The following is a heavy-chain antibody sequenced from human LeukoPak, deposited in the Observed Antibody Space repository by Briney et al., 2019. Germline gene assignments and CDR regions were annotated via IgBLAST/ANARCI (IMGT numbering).Heavy chain of an antibody. CDR3: AKDLHYYVAMDV. Sequence: GGSLRLSCVASGMSFSGYAMSWVRQAPGKGLEWVSGIGSDGSTHYAESVKGRFAISRDNSKSTLYLQMNNLRADVTALYFCAKDLHYYVAMDVRGQGTTVTVSS. J-gene: IGHJ6*02. CDR1: GMSFSGYA. CDR2: IGSDGST. V-gene: IGHV3-23*01. D-gene: IGHD3-10*02.